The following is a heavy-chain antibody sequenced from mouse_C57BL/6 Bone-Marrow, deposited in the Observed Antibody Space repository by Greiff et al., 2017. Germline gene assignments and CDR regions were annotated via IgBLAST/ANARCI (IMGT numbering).Heavy chain of an antibody. CDR1: GYTFTDYE. Sequence: QVQLQQSGAELVRPGASVTLSCKASGYTFTDYEMHWVKQTPVHGLEWIGAIDPETGGTAYNQKFKGKAILTADKSSSTAYMELRSLTSEDSAVYYCTRPLTGTPFAYWGQETLVTVSA. D-gene: IGHD4-1*01. CDR2: IDPETGGT. J-gene: IGHJ3*01. V-gene: IGHV1-15*01. CDR3: TRPLTGTPFAY.